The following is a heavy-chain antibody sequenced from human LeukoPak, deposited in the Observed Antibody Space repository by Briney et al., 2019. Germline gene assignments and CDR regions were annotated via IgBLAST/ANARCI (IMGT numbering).Heavy chain of an antibody. J-gene: IGHJ6*03. CDR3: ATEGIGGAPIPYYYYMDV. CDR1: GFTFSSYA. V-gene: IGHV3-30-3*01. Sequence: GGSLRLSCAASGFTFSSYAMHWVRQAPGKGLEWVSVISYDGSNKYYADSVKGRFTISRDNSKNTLYLQMNSLRAGDTAVYYCATEGIGGAPIPYYYYMDVWGKGTTVTVSS. CDR2: ISYDGSNK. D-gene: IGHD2-2*02.